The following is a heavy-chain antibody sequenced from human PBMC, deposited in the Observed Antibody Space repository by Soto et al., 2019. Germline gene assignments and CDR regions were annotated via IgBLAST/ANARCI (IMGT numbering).Heavy chain of an antibody. CDR2: VYYSGTT. D-gene: IGHD1-26*01. CDR3: VTVNLVGAAYYFDY. J-gene: IGHJ4*02. Sequence: SETLSLTCTVSGGSIRNGDYYWGWIRQPPGKGLEWIGYVYYSGTTYSHPSLNSRVSISVDTSENQFSLRLTSVTAADTAVYYCVTVNLVGAAYYFDYWGPGALVTVSS. V-gene: IGHV4-30-4*01. CDR1: GGSIRNGDYY.